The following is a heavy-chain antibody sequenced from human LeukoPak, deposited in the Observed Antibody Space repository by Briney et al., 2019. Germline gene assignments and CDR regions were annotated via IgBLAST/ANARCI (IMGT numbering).Heavy chain of an antibody. D-gene: IGHD1-26*01. V-gene: IGHV3-66*01. CDR1: GFTVSNNY. J-gene: IGHJ4*02. CDR3: ARAWAGGHFDY. CDR2: IYSGGST. Sequence: GGSLRLSCAASGFTVSNNYMSWVRQAPGKGLEWVSIIYSGGSTYYADSVKGRFPISRDNSKNTLYLQMNSLRAEDTAVYYCARAWAGGHFDYWGQGTLVTVSS.